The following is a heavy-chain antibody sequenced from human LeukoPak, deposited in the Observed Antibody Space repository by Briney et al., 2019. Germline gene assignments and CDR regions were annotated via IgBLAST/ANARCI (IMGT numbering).Heavy chain of an antibody. D-gene: IGHD5-18*01. Sequence: GGSLRPSCTASGFTFGDYAMSWVRQAPGKGLEWVGFIRSKAYGGTTEYAASVKGRFTISRDDSKSIAYLQMNSLKTEDTAVYYCTRDGIQLWFPFDYWGQGTLVTVSS. CDR2: IRSKAYGGTT. CDR3: TRDGIQLWFPFDY. V-gene: IGHV3-49*04. CDR1: GFTFGDYA. J-gene: IGHJ4*02.